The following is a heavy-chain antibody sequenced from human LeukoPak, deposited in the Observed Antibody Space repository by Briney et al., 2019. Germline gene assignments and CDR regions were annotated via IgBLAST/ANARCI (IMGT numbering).Heavy chain of an antibody. CDR1: GGTFSSYA. CDR3: ARSPYYYDSSGYYFDY. CDR2: IIPIFGTA. D-gene: IGHD3-22*01. J-gene: IGHJ4*02. Sequence: TVKVSCKASGGTFSSYAISWVRQAPGQGLEWMGRIIPIFGTANYAQKFQGRVTITTDESTSTAYMELSSLRSEDTAVYYCARSPYYYDSSGYYFDYWGQGTLVTVSS. V-gene: IGHV1-69*05.